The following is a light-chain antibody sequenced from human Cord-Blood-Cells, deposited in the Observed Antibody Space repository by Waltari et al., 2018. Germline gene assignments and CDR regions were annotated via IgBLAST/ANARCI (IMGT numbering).Light chain of an antibody. J-gene: IGKJ4*02. V-gene: IGKV1-39*01. CDR1: PSISSY. CDR3: QQSYSTPLT. CDR2: AAS. Sequence: DIQMTQSPSSLSASVGDRVTITCRASPSISSYLNWYQQKPGKSRKLLSYAASSLQSGVPSRFSGSGSGTDFTLTSSSHQPEDFATYDCQQSYSTPLTFGGGTKVEIK.